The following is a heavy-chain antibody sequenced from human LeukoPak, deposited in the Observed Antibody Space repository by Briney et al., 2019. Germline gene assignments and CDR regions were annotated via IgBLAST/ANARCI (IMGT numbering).Heavy chain of an antibody. J-gene: IGHJ4*02. CDR3: TRDRYYYDNSGYYIY. V-gene: IGHV3-30-3*01. CDR2: ISYNGYNE. CDR1: GFTFSSYA. D-gene: IGHD3-22*01. Sequence: PGGCLRLSCAASGFTFSSYAMPWVRQAPGKGLEWVAVISYNGYNEYYADSVKGRFTISRDNSNNTLYLQMNSLRAEDTAVYYCTRDRYYYDNSGYYIYWGQGTLVTVSS.